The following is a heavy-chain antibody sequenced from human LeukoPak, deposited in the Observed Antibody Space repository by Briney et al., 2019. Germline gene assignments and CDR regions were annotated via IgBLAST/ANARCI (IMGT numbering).Heavy chain of an antibody. CDR3: ARDKSRGGLYSSGWYGASGFDP. D-gene: IGHD6-19*01. CDR1: GYTFTGYY. CDR2: INPNSGGT. Sequence: ASVKVSCKASGYTFTGYYMHWVRQAPGQGLEWMGWINPNSGGTNYAQKFQGRVTMTRDTSISTAYMELSRLRSDDTAVYYCARDKSRGGLYSSGWYGASGFDPWGQGTLVTVSS. J-gene: IGHJ5*02. V-gene: IGHV1-2*02.